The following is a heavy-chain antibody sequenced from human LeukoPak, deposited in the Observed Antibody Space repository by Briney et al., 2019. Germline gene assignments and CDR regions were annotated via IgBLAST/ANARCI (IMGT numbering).Heavy chain of an antibody. CDR1: GVSVSSGSYY. CDR3: ARGESPSDLEF. CDR2: IYYSGST. Sequence: ASETLSLTCTVSGVSVSSGSYYWNWIRQPPGKGREWIGYIYYSGSTNYNASLKSRVTISVDTSKNQFSLKLTSVTSADTAVYYCARGESPSDLEFWGQGALITVSS. J-gene: IGHJ4*02. D-gene: IGHD3-10*01. V-gene: IGHV4-61*01.